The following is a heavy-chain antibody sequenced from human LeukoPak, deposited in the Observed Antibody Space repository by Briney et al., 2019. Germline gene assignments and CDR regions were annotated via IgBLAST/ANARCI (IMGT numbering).Heavy chain of an antibody. J-gene: IGHJ5*02. CDR3: ARRYCSGGSCYSDNWFDP. D-gene: IGHD2-15*01. CDR1: GYSISSSNW. V-gene: IGHV4-28*01. Sequence: SETLSLTCAVSGYSISSSNWWGWIRQPPGKGLEWIGYIYYSGSTYYNPSLKSRVTISVDTSKNQFSLKLSSVTAADTAVYYCARRYCSGGSCYSDNWFDPWGQGTLVTVSS. CDR2: IYYSGST.